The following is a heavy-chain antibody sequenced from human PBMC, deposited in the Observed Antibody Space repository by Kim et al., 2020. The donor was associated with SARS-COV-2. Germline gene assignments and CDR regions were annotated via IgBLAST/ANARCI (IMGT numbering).Heavy chain of an antibody. D-gene: IGHD3-10*01. CDR3: ARDPGRGSGSYYQPY. CDR1: GFTFSSYW. J-gene: IGHJ4*02. V-gene: IGHV3-74*01. Sequence: GGSLRLSCAASGFTFSSYWMHWVRQAPGKGLVWVSRINSDGSSTSYADSVKGRFTISRDNAKNTLYLQMNSLRAEDTAVYYCARDPGRGSGSYYQPYWGQGTLVTVSS. CDR2: INSDGSST.